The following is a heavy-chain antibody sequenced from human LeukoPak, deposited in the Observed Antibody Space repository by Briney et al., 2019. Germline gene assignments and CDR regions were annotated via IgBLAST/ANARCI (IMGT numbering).Heavy chain of an antibody. CDR3: ARMDDYTNYYFDY. CDR2: ISSNGDRT. Sequence: GGSLRLSCAASGFTFTRFAMYWVRQAPGKGLEFVSAISSNGDRTCYARSVKGRFTISRDNAMNTVDLQMGSLRPEDMGVYFCARMDDYTNYYFDYWGQGTMVTVSS. CDR1: GFTFTRFA. J-gene: IGHJ4*02. V-gene: IGHV3-64*01. D-gene: IGHD4-11*01.